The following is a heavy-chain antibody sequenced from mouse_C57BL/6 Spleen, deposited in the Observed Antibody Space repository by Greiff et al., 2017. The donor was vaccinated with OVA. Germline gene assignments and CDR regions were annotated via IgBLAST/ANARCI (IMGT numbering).Heavy chain of an antibody. V-gene: IGHV1-50*01. Sequence: QVQLQQPGAELVKPGASVKLSCKASGYTFTSYWMQWVKQRPGQGLEWIGEIDPSDSYTNYNQKFKGKATLTVDTSSSTAYMQLSSLTSEDSAVCYCASRTAQATAYWGQGTLVTVSA. CDR3: ASRTAQATAY. J-gene: IGHJ3*01. CDR1: GYTFTSYW. D-gene: IGHD3-2*02. CDR2: IDPSDSYT.